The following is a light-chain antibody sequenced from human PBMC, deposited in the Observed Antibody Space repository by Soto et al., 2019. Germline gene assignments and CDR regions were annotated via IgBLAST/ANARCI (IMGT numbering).Light chain of an antibody. J-gene: IGKJ3*01. CDR2: DAS. CDR1: QSVSSY. Sequence: EIVLTQSPATLSLSPGERATLSCRASQSVSSYLAWYQQKPGQAPRLLIYDASNRATGIPARFSGSGSGTDFPLTIRSLEPEDFAVYYCQQRSNWPITFGPGT. CDR3: QQRSNWPIT. V-gene: IGKV3-11*01.